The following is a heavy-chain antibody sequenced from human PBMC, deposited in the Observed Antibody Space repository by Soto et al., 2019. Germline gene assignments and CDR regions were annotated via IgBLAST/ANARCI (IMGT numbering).Heavy chain of an antibody. J-gene: IGHJ4*02. CDR1: GYTFTTYG. V-gene: IGHV1-18*01. D-gene: IGHD3-9*01. Sequence: ASVKVSCKASGYTFTTYGITWVRQAPGQGLEWMGWISTYNGNTNSAQQFQGRVTMTTDTSTSTAYMELRSLRSDDTAVYFCARSGNNILTAYNFWGQGSLVTVSS. CDR2: ISTYNGNT. CDR3: ARSGNNILTAYNF.